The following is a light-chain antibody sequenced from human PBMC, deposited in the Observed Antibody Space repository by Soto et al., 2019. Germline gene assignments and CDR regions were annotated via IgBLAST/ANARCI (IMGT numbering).Light chain of an antibody. V-gene: IGKV1-39*01. CDR2: AAS. Sequence: DIQMTQSPSSLSASVGDRVTITCRASQSISSYLNWYQQKPGKAPKLLIYAASSLQRGVPSRFSGSGSGTDFSLPISSLQPEDFATYYCQQSYSTLPYTFGQGTKLEIK. CDR1: QSISSY. J-gene: IGKJ2*01. CDR3: QQSYSTLPYT.